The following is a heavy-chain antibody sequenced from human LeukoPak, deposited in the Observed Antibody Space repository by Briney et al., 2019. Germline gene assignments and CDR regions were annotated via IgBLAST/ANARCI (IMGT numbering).Heavy chain of an antibody. CDR3: ARDPLIAVAGTVYYYYGMDV. CDR2: INHSGST. Sequence: SETLSLTCAVYGGSFSGYYWSWIRQPPGKGLEWIGEINHSGSTNYNPSLKSRVTISVDTSKNQFSLKLSSVTAADTAVYYCARDPLIAVAGTVYYYYGMDVWGQGTTVTVSS. D-gene: IGHD6-19*01. V-gene: IGHV4-34*01. CDR1: GGSFSGYY. J-gene: IGHJ6*02.